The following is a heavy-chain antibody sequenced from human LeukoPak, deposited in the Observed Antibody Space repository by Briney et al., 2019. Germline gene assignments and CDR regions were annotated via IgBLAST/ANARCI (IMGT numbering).Heavy chain of an antibody. CDR2: LSSSGLSP. CDR1: GFSFNNYA. D-gene: IGHD1-26*01. J-gene: IGHJ4*02. V-gene: IGHV3-23*01. CDR3: ATSGSYYRFEY. Sequence: PGGSLRLSCAGSGFSFNNYAMYWVRQAPGKGLEWVSALSSSGLSPYYADSVKGRFSISRDNSKNTLYLQMNSLRAEDTAVYYCATSGSYYRFEYWGQGTLVTVSS.